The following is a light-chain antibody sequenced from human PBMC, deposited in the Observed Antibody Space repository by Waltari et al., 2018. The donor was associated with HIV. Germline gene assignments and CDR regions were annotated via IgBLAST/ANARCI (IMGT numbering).Light chain of an antibody. J-gene: IGLJ1*01. CDR1: SSDIGYFDY. CDR2: AVS. Sequence: QSALTQPRSVSGSPGQSVTISCTGTSSDIGYFDYVSWYQQYPGKAPEVIIYAVSQRPPVVPDRFTASKSGITASLTISGLQDEDEADYYCSSYAGTYTYVFGTGTTVTVL. CDR3: SSYAGTYTYV. V-gene: IGLV2-11*01.